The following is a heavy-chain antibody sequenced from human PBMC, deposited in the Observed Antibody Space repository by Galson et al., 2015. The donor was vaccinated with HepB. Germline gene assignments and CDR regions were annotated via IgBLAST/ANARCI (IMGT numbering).Heavy chain of an antibody. CDR3: ARLRRVAPPGFDY. J-gene: IGHJ4*02. CDR2: INPSGGST. CDR1: GFTFTNYY. Sequence: SVKVSCKASGFTFTNYYFHWVRQAPGRGLEWMGMINPSGGSTNYEQKLQGRVTMTRDTSTSTVYMELSSLRSEDTAVYYCARLRRVAPPGFDYWGQGTLVTVSS. V-gene: IGHV1-46*04. D-gene: IGHD6-13*01.